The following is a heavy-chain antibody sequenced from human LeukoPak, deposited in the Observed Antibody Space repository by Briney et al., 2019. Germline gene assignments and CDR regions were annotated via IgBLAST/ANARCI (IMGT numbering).Heavy chain of an antibody. CDR1: GGSISSYY. D-gene: IGHD2-15*01. CDR2: IYYSGST. Sequence: PSETLSLTCTDSGGSISSYYWSWIRQPPGKGLEWIGYIYYSGSTNYNPSLKSRVTISVDTSKNQFSLKLSSVTAADTAVYYCAREGCSGGSCFFDYWGQGTLVTVSS. J-gene: IGHJ4*02. CDR3: AREGCSGGSCFFDY. V-gene: IGHV4-59*01.